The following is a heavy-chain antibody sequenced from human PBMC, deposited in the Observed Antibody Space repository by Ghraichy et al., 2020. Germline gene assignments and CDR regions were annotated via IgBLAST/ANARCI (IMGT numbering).Heavy chain of an antibody. V-gene: IGHV4-39*01. CDR3: ARPSIAMVSYWYFDL. CDR1: GGSISSTSYY. Sequence: SETLSLTCTVSGGSISSTSYYWGWLRQPPGQGLEWIGSIYYSGGTNYNPSLKSRVTISVDTSKNQLSLKLASVTDADTALYYCARPSIAMVSYWYFDLCGRGARVSVSS. CDR2: IYYSGGT. D-gene: IGHD5-18*01. J-gene: IGHJ2*01.